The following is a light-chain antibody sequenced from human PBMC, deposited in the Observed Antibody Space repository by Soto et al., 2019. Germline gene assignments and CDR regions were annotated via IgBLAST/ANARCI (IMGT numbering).Light chain of an antibody. J-gene: IGKJ1*01. V-gene: IGKV3-11*01. CDR1: QSVSSY. Sequence: EIVLTQSPATLSLSPGERATLSCRASQSVSSYLAWCQQKPGQAPRLLIYDASNRATGIPARFSGSGSGTDFTLTISSLEPEDFAVYYCQQRSNWPPWTFGQGTKAEIK. CDR3: QQRSNWPPWT. CDR2: DAS.